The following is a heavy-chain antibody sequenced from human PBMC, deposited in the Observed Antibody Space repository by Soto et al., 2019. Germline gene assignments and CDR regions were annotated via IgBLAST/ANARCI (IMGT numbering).Heavy chain of an antibody. CDR3: AIQGRITIFGVVIPDPYYYGMDV. J-gene: IGHJ6*02. V-gene: IGHV5-10-1*01. CDR2: IDPSDSYT. D-gene: IGHD3-3*01. Sequence: PXESLKISCKGSGYSFTSYWISWVRQMPGKGLEWMGRIDPSDSYTNYSPSFQGHVTISADKSISTAYLQWSSLKASDTAMYYCAIQGRITIFGVVIPDPYYYGMDVWGQGTTVTVSS. CDR1: GYSFTSYW.